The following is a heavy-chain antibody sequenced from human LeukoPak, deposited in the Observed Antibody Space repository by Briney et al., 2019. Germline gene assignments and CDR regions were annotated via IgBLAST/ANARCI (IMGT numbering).Heavy chain of an antibody. CDR2: IKQDGSEK. J-gene: IGHJ6*03. Sequence: GGSLRLSCAASGFTFSNAWMSWVRQAPGKGLEWVANIKQDGSEKYYVDSVKGRFTISRDNAKNSLYLQMNSLRAEDTAVYYCARAYSSGWYYHYYYYYYMDVWGKGTTVTISS. V-gene: IGHV3-7*01. CDR3: ARAYSSGWYYHYYYYYYMDV. D-gene: IGHD6-19*01. CDR1: GFTFSNAW.